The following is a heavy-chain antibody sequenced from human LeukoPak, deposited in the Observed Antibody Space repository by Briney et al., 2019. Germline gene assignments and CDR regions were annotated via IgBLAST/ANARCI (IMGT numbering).Heavy chain of an antibody. CDR3: AREILGGFNPGAY. CDR2: IHRSGSP. V-gene: IGHV4-61*08. CDR1: GGSVSRGGYY. D-gene: IGHD1-14*01. J-gene: IGHJ4*02. Sequence: SETLSLTCTVSGGSVSRGGYYWSWIRQHPGKGLEWIGEIHRSGSPNYNPSLQSRVTISIDRSRNQIALELSSVTAADTAVYYCAREILGGFNPGAYWGQGTLVTVSS.